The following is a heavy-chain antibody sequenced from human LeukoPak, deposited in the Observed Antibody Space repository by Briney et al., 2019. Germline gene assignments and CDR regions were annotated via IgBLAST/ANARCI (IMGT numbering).Heavy chain of an antibody. J-gene: IGHJ4*02. CDR3: AGIVAALGGADYFDY. CDR1: GGSLSCYY. CDR2: IYSSGST. Sequence: KPSETLSLTCSVSGGSLSCYYWGWIRPPPGKGLEGIAYIYSSGSTYYNPSLKSRVTISVDTSKNQFSLKLTSVTAADTAVYYCAGIVAALGGADYFDYWGQGALVTVSS. D-gene: IGHD2-15*01. V-gene: IGHV4-59*01.